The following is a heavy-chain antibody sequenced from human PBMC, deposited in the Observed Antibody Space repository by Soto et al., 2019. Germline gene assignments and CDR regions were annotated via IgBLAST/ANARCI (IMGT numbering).Heavy chain of an antibody. V-gene: IGHV3-23*01. CDR1: GFIFSDYA. CDR2: ISASGGNI. D-gene: IGHD3-16*01. CDR3: AKVAGGLGYFDL. J-gene: IGHJ2*01. Sequence: EVQLLESGGGLARPGGSLRLSCVASGFIFSDYAMTWIRQAPGKGLEWVATISASGGNIEYTDSLKGRFTISRDNSKKTVYLQINGLIADDTAVHYCAKVAGGLGYFDLWGRGTLVTVSS.